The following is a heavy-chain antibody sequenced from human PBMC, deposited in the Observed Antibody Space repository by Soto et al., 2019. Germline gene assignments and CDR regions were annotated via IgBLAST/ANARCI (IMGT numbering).Heavy chain of an antibody. CDR1: GFTFSSYA. J-gene: IGHJ4*02. V-gene: IGHV3-30-3*01. CDR2: ISYDGSNK. D-gene: IGHD6-6*01. Sequence: QVQLVESGGGVVQPGRSLRLSCAASGFTFSSYAMHWVRQAPGKGLEWVAVISYDGSNKYYAVSVKGRFTISRDNSKNTLYLQMNSLRAEDTAVYYCARAAPAARPGVIDYWGQGTLVTVSS. CDR3: ARAAPAARPGVIDY.